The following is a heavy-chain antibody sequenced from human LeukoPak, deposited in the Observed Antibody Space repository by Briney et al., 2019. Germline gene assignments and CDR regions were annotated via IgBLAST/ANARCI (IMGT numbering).Heavy chain of an antibody. V-gene: IGHV1-69*13. D-gene: IGHD3-16*02. Sequence: ASVKVSCKASGGTFSSYAISWVRQAPGQGLEWMGGIIPIFGTANYAQKFQGRVTITAVESTSTAYMELSSLRSEDTAVYYCAKGGSYRSQPYFDYWGQGTPVTVSS. CDR3: AKGGSYRSQPYFDY. CDR1: GGTFSSYA. J-gene: IGHJ4*02. CDR2: IIPIFGTA.